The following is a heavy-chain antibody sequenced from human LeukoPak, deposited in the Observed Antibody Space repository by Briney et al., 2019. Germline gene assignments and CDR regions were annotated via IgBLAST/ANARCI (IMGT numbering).Heavy chain of an antibody. V-gene: IGHV4-59*01. Sequence: SETLSLTCTVSGGSISSYYWSWIRQPPGKGLEWIGYIYYSGSTNYNPSLKSRVTISVDTSKNQFSLKLSSVTAADTAVYYCARVRSSGWYVFDYWGQGTLVTVSS. D-gene: IGHD6-19*01. J-gene: IGHJ4*02. CDR3: ARVRSSGWYVFDY. CDR1: GGSISSYY. CDR2: IYYSGST.